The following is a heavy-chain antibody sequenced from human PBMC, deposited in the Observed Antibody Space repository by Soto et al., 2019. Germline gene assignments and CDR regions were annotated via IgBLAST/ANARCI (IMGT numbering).Heavy chain of an antibody. J-gene: IGHJ6*03. Sequence: GGSLRLSCAASGFTFSSYWMHWVRQAPGKGLVWVSRINSDGSSTSYADSVKGRFTNSRDNAKNTLYLQMNSLRAEDTAVYYCASLVVTPYYYYMDVWGKGTTVTVSS. CDR2: INSDGSST. V-gene: IGHV3-74*01. CDR3: ASLVVTPYYYYMDV. CDR1: GFTFSSYW. D-gene: IGHD2-8*02.